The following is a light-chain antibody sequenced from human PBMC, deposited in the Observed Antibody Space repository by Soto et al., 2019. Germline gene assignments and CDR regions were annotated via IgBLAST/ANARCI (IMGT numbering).Light chain of an antibody. J-gene: IGKJ3*01. CDR2: AAS. CDR1: ESISNN. Sequence: DIQMTQSPSSLSASVGDRVTITCRASESISNNLNWYQHKPGKAPKVLIYAASSLQSGVPSRFSGSGSGTDFIITIPSLQAEDFATYYCQQSYSSLGFTFGPGNKVDL. CDR3: QQSYSSLGFT. V-gene: IGKV1-39*01.